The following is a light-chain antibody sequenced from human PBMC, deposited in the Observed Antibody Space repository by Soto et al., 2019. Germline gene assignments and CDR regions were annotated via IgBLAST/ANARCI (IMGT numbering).Light chain of an antibody. J-gene: IGKJ1*01. CDR2: GAA. Sequence: DIQMTQSPSSLSSSVGYRVTITCRAGQSISSFLIWYQQKPGKAPKLLLYGAASLQSVVPSRFSGSGSGTYFTLTISSLQPEDRATYYCQQSYSTPQTVGQGTKVEIK. CDR1: QSISSF. CDR3: QQSYSTPQT. V-gene: IGKV1-39*01.